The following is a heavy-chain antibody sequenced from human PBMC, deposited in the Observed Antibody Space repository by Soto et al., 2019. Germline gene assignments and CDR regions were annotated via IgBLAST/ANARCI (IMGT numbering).Heavy chain of an antibody. J-gene: IGHJ4*02. D-gene: IGHD2-15*01. CDR1: GGTFSSYA. CDR3: ARGAPRRYCSGGSCTLPNYFDY. CDR2: IIPIFGTA. V-gene: IGHV1-69*06. Sequence: SVKVSWKASGGTFSSYAISWVRQAPGQGLEWIGGIIPIFGTANYAQKFQGRVTITADKSTSTAYMELSSLRSEDTAVYYCARGAPRRYCSGGSCTLPNYFDYWGQGTLVTVSS.